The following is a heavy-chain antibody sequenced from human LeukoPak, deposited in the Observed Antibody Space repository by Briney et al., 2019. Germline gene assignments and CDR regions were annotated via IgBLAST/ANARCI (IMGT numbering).Heavy chain of an antibody. CDR3: ARDTPYSSHL. CDR2: IYYSGST. CDR1: GGSISSYY. J-gene: IGHJ4*02. D-gene: IGHD6-13*01. Sequence: PSETLSLTCTVSGGSISSYYWSWIRQPPGKGLEWIGYIYYSGSTNYNPSLKSRVTISVDTSKNQFSLKLSSVTAADTAVYYCARDTPYSSHLWGQGTLVTVSS. V-gene: IGHV4-59*01.